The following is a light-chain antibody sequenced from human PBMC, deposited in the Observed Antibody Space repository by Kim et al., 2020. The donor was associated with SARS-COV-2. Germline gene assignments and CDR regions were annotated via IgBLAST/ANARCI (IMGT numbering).Light chain of an antibody. Sequence: SSELTQDPAVSVALGQTVRITCQGDSLRSYYATWYQQKPRQAPVLVIYGRNNRPSGIPERFSGSASGNTASLTISGAQAEDEADFYCQSRDSGGNVVFGGGTQLTVL. CDR2: GRN. J-gene: IGLJ2*01. CDR1: SLRSYY. V-gene: IGLV3-19*01. CDR3: QSRDSGGNVV.